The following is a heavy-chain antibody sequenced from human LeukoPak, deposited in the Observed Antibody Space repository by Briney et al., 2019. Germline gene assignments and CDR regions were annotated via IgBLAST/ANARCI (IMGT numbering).Heavy chain of an antibody. CDR3: ARVRDILELRTRWGDY. V-gene: IGHV1-18*01. CDR2: INAYNGNT. CDR1: GYTFTSYG. J-gene: IGHJ4*02. Sequence: ASVKVPCKASGYTFTSYGISWVRQAPGQGLEWMGWINAYNGNTNYAQKLQGRGTMTTDTSTSTAYMELRSLRSDDTAVYFCARVRDILELRTRWGDYCGQGTLVTVSS. D-gene: IGHD1-7*01.